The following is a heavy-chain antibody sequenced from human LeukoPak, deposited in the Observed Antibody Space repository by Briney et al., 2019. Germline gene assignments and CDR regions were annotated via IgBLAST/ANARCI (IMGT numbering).Heavy chain of an antibody. CDR3: TREFGRYYGSGSYSQFDP. V-gene: IGHV1-2*02. J-gene: IGHJ5*02. CDR1: GYYFNAYY. Sequence: ASVKVSCKASGYYFNAYYIHWVRQAPGQGLEWMGWSNPNSGGSKFAEMFQARVTMTTDTSLNTAYMELTRLKSDDTAVYYCTREFGRYYGSGSYSQFDPWGQGTLVTVSS. CDR2: SNPNSGGS. D-gene: IGHD3-10*01.